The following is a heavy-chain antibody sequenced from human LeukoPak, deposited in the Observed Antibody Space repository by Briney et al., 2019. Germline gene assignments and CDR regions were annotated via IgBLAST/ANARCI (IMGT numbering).Heavy chain of an antibody. V-gene: IGHV3-23*01. J-gene: IGHJ4*02. D-gene: IGHD1-1*01. CDR3: ARMATAFDY. CDR1: GFIFSSYA. CDR2: MSGSGSSI. Sequence: QPGGSLRLSCAASGFIFSSYAMSWVRQAPGKGLEWVSGMSGSGSSIYHADSVKGRFIISRDNSKNTLYLQMNSLRAEDTAVYYCARMATAFDYWGQGTLVTVSS.